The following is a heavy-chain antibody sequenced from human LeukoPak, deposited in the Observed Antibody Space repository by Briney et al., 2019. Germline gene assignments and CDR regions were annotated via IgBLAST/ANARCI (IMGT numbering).Heavy chain of an antibody. J-gene: IGHJ3*02. CDR1: GFTFSSYS. Sequence: GGSLRLSCAASGFTFSSYSMNWVRQAPGKGLEWVSSISSSSSYIYYADSVKGRLTISRDNAKNSLYLQMNSLRAEDTAVYYCARSMSGGDAFDIWGQGTMVTVSS. CDR2: ISSSSSYI. V-gene: IGHV3-21*01. CDR3: ARSMSGGDAFDI. D-gene: IGHD3-10*02.